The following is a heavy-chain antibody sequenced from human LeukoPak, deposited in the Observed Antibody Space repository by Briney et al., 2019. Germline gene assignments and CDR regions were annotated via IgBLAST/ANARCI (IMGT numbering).Heavy chain of an antibody. CDR2: IYYTGST. CDR1: GGSISSGDHY. Sequence: PSQTLSLTCTVSGGSISSGDHYWSWIRQPPGKGLEWIGRIYYTGSTSYNPSLKSPVIISVDTSKNQFSLKLSSVTATDTGVYYCARESLRYCSAGSCSPFDSWGQGTLVTVSS. D-gene: IGHD2-15*01. J-gene: IGHJ4*02. V-gene: IGHV4-30-4*01. CDR3: ARESLRYCSAGSCSPFDS.